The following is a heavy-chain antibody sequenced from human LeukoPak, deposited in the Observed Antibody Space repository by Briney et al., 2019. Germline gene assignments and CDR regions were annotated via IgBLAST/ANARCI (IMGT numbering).Heavy chain of an antibody. V-gene: IGHV3-64D*06. CDR1: GFTLTWHV. D-gene: IGHD1-26*01. CDR2: IHHNGDIT. J-gene: IGHJ4*02. Sequence: PGVSLRLSCSASGFTLTWHVMHWVRQAPGKALEYVSFIHHNGDITSYADSVRGRFTVSRDNSKNTLFLELSSLRTDDTAVYYCVRDKSGTYSFDYWGQGTLVTVSS. CDR3: VRDKSGTYSFDY.